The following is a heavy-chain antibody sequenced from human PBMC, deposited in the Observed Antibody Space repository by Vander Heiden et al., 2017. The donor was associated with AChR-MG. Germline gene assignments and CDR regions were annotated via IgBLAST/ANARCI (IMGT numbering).Heavy chain of an antibody. Sequence: QVQLQESGPGLVKPSETLSLTCAVSGYSISSGYSWGWIRQPPGKGREWIGSIYHSGSTYYNPSLKSRVTISVDTSKNQFSLKLSSVTAADTAVYYCARAGYSSGWYWFDPWGQGTLVTVSS. CDR1: GYSISSGYS. V-gene: IGHV4-38-2*01. CDR2: IYHSGST. J-gene: IGHJ5*02. CDR3: ARAGYSSGWYWFDP. D-gene: IGHD6-19*01.